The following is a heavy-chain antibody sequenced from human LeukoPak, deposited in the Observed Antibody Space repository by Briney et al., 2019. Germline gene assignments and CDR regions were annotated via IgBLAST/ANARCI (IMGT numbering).Heavy chain of an antibody. CDR2: IYYSGST. Sequence: KSSETLSLTCTVSGGSISSYYWSWIRQPPGKGLGWIGYIYYSGSTNYNPSLKSRVTISVDTSKNQFSLKLSSVTAADTAVYYCARASRGRTTIFGVVRNAFDIWGQGTMVTVSS. D-gene: IGHD3-3*01. V-gene: IGHV4-59*01. CDR1: GGSISSYY. J-gene: IGHJ3*02. CDR3: ARASRGRTTIFGVVRNAFDI.